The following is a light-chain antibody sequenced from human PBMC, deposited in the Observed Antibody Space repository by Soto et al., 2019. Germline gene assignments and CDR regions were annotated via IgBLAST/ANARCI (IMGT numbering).Light chain of an antibody. CDR1: SSNIGADYD. CDR3: HSYDSSLSGYV. CDR2: GNN. J-gene: IGLJ1*01. Sequence: QLVLTQPPSVSGAPGQRVTISCTGSSSNIGADYDVHWYQHLPGTAPKLLIYGNNDRPSGVPDRFSGSKSGTSVSLAITGLQAEDEADYYCHSYDSSLSGYVFGTGTKLTVL. V-gene: IGLV1-40*01.